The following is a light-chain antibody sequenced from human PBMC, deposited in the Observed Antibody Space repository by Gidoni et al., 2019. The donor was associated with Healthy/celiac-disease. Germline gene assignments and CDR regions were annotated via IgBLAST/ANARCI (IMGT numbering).Light chain of an antibody. CDR1: QSISSY. Sequence: DIQMTQSPSSLSASVGDRVTITCRASQSISSYLNWYQQKPGKAPKLLIYAASSLQSGVPSIFSGSGSGTYFTLTISSLQPEDFATYYCQQSYSTPFTFGPWTKVDIK. CDR2: AAS. J-gene: IGKJ3*01. CDR3: QQSYSTPFT. V-gene: IGKV1-39*01.